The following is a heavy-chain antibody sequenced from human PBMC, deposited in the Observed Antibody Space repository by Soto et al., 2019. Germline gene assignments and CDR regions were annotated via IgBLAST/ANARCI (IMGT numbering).Heavy chain of an antibody. V-gene: IGHV1-69*01. CDR1: GDTFKNSV. Sequence: QVQLVQSGVEVKKPGSSVRVSCKASGDTFKNSVISWVRQAPGQGLEWMGGTIPLFGTTDYAQKFQGRLTITTDESTTTAYMEVSRLTSEDTAVYYRVAELDFGKLSVVWGQGTTVIVSS. D-gene: IGHD3-10*01. CDR2: TIPLFGTT. J-gene: IGHJ6*02. CDR3: VAELDFGKLSVV.